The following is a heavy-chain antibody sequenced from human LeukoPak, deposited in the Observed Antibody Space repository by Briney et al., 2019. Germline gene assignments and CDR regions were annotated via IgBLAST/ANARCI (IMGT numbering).Heavy chain of an antibody. CDR1: GFIFKRYT. Sequence: GGSLRLSCEASGFIFKRYTMHWVRQTPDKGLEWVAIISYDGSDDYCADSVRGRFKVSRDNSRNTLHLQMSSLRFEDTGVYYCARDGGYGSGSSCYRTWNMDVWGKGTTVTVSS. V-gene: IGHV3-30*15. D-gene: IGHD2-15*01. CDR3: ARDGGYGSGSSCYRTWNMDV. CDR2: ISYDGSDD. J-gene: IGHJ6*03.